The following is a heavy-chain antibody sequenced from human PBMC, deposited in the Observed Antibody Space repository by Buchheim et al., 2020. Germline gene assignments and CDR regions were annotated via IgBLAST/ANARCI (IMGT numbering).Heavy chain of an antibody. CDR2: ISGGSSFI. CDR1: GFTFINYN. V-gene: IGHV3-21*06. J-gene: IGHJ4*02. CDR3: ANTYGATI. Sequence: EVQLVESGGGEVKPGGSLRLSCAASGFTFINYNMNWVRQAPGKGLEWAASISGGSSFIYYADSVRGRFTISRDDAQDSLYFQMDSLRVEDTAVYYCANTYGATIWGQGTL. D-gene: IGHD4-17*01.